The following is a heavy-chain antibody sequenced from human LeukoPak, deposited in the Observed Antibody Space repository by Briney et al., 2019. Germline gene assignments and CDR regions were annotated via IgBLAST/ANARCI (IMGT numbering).Heavy chain of an antibody. J-gene: IGHJ6*03. V-gene: IGHV4-4*07. D-gene: IGHD6-13*01. CDR1: GGSISSYY. CDR3: ARDHRLAAAAGKHNYYYYYYMDV. CDR2: IYTSGSS. Sequence: SETLSLTCTVSGGSISSYYWSWIRQPAGKGLEWIGRIYTSGSSNYNPSLKSRVTMSVDTSKNQFSLKLSSVTAADTAVYYCARDHRLAAAAGKHNYYYYYYMDVWGKGTTVTISS.